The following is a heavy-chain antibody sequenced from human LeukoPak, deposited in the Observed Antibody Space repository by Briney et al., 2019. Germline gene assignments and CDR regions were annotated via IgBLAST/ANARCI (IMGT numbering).Heavy chain of an antibody. D-gene: IGHD2-15*01. J-gene: IGHJ4*02. CDR3: AKSGLNRFDY. Sequence: PGGSLRLSCAASGFTSSSYSMNWVRQAPGKGLEWVSSISSSSSYIYYADSVKGRFTISRDNAKNSLYLQMNSLRAEDTAVYYCAKSGLNRFDYWGQGTLVTVSS. CDR1: GFTSSSYS. CDR2: ISSSSSYI. V-gene: IGHV3-21*04.